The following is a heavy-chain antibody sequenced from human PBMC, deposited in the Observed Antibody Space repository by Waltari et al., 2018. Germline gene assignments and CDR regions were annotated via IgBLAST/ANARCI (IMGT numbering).Heavy chain of an antibody. CDR1: GGTFSSYA. CDR2: FIPILGIA. J-gene: IGHJ6*03. Sequence: QVQLVQSGAEVKKPRSSVKVPCKASGGTFSSYAVSWVRKAPGQGLEWMGGFIPILGIANYAQKFQGRVTITADKSTSTAYMELSSLRSEDTAVYYCARNQGSRDHSSEYYYYYMDVWGKGTTVTVSS. V-gene: IGHV1-69*10. CDR3: ARNQGSRDHSSEYYYYYMDV. D-gene: IGHD6-13*01.